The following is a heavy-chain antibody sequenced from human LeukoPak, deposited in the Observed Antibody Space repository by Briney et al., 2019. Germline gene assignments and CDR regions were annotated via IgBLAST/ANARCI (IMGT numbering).Heavy chain of an antibody. V-gene: IGHV1-18*01. Sequence: ASVKVSCKASGYTFTSYGISWVQQAPGQGLEWMGWISAYNGNTNYAQKLQGRVTMTTDTSTSTAYMELRSLRSDDTAVYYCAREDEFGIAVAGRLNWFDPWGQGTLVTVSS. J-gene: IGHJ5*02. CDR3: AREDEFGIAVAGRLNWFDP. CDR1: GYTFTSYG. CDR2: ISAYNGNT. D-gene: IGHD6-19*01.